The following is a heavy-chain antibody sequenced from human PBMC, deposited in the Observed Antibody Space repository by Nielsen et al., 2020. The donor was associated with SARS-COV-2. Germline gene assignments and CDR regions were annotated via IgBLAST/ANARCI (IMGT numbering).Heavy chain of an antibody. D-gene: IGHD3-22*01. CDR3: ARVHYYDSSGYYGLFDY. Sequence: SETLSLTCTVSGGSISSYYWSWIRQPPGKGLEWIGYIYYSGSTNYNPSLKSRVTISVDTSKNQFSLKLSSVTTADTAVYYCARVHYYDSSGYYGLFDYWGQGTLVTVSS. V-gene: IGHV4-59*01. CDR2: IYYSGST. CDR1: GGSISSYY. J-gene: IGHJ4*02.